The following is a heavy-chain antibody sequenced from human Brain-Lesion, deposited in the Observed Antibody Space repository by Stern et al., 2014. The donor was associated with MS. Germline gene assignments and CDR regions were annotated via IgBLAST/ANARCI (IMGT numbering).Heavy chain of an antibody. CDR3: AQSGNYDWYFDL. V-gene: IGHV1-45*02. CDR2: ITPFNGNT. CDR1: EYTFTYRY. Sequence: SGAEVRKPGSSVNVSCKASEYTFTYRYLHWVRQAPGQALEWMGWITPFNGNTLYAQKFQDRVTITADRSLSTAYMELSSLRSEDTAMYFCAQSGNYDWYFDLWGRGTLVTVS. J-gene: IGHJ2*01. D-gene: IGHD1-26*01.